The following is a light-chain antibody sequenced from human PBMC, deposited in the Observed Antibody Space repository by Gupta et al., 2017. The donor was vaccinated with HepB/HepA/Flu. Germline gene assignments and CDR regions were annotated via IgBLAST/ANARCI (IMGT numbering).Light chain of an antibody. J-gene: IGLJ1*01. V-gene: IGLV1-40*01. CDR3: QSYDSSLSGLV. CDR1: SSNIGAGYD. CDR2: GNS. Sequence: QSVLTQPPSVSGAPGQRVTIPCTGSSSNIGAGYDVHWYQQLPGTAPKLLIYGNSNRPSGVPDRFSGSKSDTSASLAITGLQAEDGADYYCQSYDSSLSGLVFGTGTKVTVL.